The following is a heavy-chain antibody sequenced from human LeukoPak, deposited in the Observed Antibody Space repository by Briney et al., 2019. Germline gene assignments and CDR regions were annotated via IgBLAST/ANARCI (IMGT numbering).Heavy chain of an antibody. CDR2: IYTSGST. D-gene: IGHD1-26*01. J-gene: IGHJ4*02. V-gene: IGHV4-61*02. CDR1: GGSISSGSYY. CDR3: ARDQGRSGSHFDY. Sequence: SQTLSLTCTVSGGSISSGSYYWSWIRQPAGKGLEWIGRIYTSGSTNYNPSLKSRVTISVDTSKNQFSLKLSSVTAADTAVYYCARDQGRSGSHFDYWGQGTLVAVSS.